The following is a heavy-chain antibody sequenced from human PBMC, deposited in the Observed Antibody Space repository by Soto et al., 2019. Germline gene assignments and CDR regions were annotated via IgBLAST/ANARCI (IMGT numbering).Heavy chain of an antibody. J-gene: IGHJ4*02. CDR2: ISSSSSTI. Sequence: GGSLRLSCAASGFTFSSYSMNWVRQAPGKGLEWVSYISSSSSTIYYADSVKGRFTISRDNAKNSLYLQMNSLRAEDTAVYYCARLNVLGTGTDYFDYWGQGTLVTVSS. CDR1: GFTFSSYS. D-gene: IGHD7-27*01. V-gene: IGHV3-48*04. CDR3: ARLNVLGTGTDYFDY.